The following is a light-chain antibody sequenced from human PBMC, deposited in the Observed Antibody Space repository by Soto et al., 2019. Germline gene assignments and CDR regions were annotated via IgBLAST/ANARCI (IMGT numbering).Light chain of an antibody. CDR3: QHYYGFSRT. Sequence: DSQMTQSPCTVSASVGDRVTITCRASQGIVRWLAWYQQKPGKAPKLLIYDASSLESGVPSRFSGSGAGTEFTLTISSLQPDDFATYYCQHYYGFSRTFGQGTKVDIK. V-gene: IGKV1-5*01. CDR1: QGIVRW. CDR2: DAS. J-gene: IGKJ1*01.